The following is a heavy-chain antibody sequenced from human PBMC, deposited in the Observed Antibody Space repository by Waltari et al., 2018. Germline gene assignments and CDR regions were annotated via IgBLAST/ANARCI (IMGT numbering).Heavy chain of an antibody. D-gene: IGHD3-3*01. CDR3: AKQARFWSGYPNWFDP. CDR2: ISYDGSNK. Sequence: VQLVESGGGVVQPGRSLRLSCAASGFTFSSYGMHWVRQAPGKGLEWVAVISYDGSNKYYADSVKGRFTISRDNSKNTLYLQMNSLRAEDTAVYYCAKQARFWSGYPNWFDPWGQGTLVTVSS. CDR1: GFTFSSYG. J-gene: IGHJ5*02. V-gene: IGHV3-30*18.